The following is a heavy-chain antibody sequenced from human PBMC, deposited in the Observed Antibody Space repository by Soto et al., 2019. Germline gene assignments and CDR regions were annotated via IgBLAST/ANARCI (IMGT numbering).Heavy chain of an antibody. J-gene: IGHJ6*02. CDR2: IYPGDSDT. D-gene: IGHD5-18*01. Sequence: ESLKISCKGSGYSFTSYWIGWVRQMPGKGLEWMGIIYPGDSDTRYSPSFQGQVTISADKPISTAYLQWSSLKASDTAMYYCASLGYSYESGMDVWGQGTTVTVSS. V-gene: IGHV5-51*04. CDR1: GYSFTSYW. CDR3: ASLGYSYESGMDV.